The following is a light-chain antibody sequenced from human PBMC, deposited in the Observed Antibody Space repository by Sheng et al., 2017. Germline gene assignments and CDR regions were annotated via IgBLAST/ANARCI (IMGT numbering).Light chain of an antibody. CDR2: KAS. V-gene: IGKV1-5*03. J-gene: IGKJ2*01. Sequence: DIQMTQSPSALSASVGDRVIITCRASQDISTWLAWYQLKPGRAPKLLIYKASTLESGVPSRFSGSGSGTKFTLTITSLQPDDFATYFCQQYNNYPYTFGQGTKLEFK. CDR3: QQYNNYPYT. CDR1: QDISTW.